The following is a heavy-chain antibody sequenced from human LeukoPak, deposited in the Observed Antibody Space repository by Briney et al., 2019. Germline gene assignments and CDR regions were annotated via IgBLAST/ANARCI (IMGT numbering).Heavy chain of an antibody. CDR2: ISHSGST. Sequence: PSETLSLTCAVSGGSFSGYYWNWVRQSPGKGLEGIGEISHSGSTNYSPPLKSRVAISVDTSKKQFSLKLSSVTAADTAVYYCARHRGIVGANFDYWGQGTLVTVSS. D-gene: IGHD1-26*01. CDR1: GGSFSGYY. CDR3: ARHRGIVGANFDY. J-gene: IGHJ4*02. V-gene: IGHV4-34*01.